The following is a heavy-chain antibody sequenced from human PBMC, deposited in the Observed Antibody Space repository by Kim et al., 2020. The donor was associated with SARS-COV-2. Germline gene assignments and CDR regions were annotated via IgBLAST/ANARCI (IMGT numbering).Heavy chain of an antibody. J-gene: IGHJ3*01. CDR1: GFTFSSYG. CDR3: AKDDPQYYYDSSGLDAF. Sequence: GGSLRLSCAASGFTFSSYGMHWVRQAPGKGLEWVAVISYDGSNKYYADSVKGRFTISRDNSKNTLYLQMNSLRAEDTAVYYCAKDDPQYYYDSSGLDAF. V-gene: IGHV3-30*18. D-gene: IGHD3-22*01. CDR2: ISYDGSNK.